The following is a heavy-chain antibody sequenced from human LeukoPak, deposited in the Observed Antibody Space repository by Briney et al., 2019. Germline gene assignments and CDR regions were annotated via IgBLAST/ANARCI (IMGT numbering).Heavy chain of an antibody. CDR2: INPSGGST. CDR3: ARPHDIAARCGGFDY. Sequence: ASVKVSCKASGYTFTGYYMHWVRQAPGQGLEWMGMINPSGGSTSYAQKFQGRVTMTRDTSTSTVYMELSSLRSEDTAVYYCARPHDIAARCGGFDYWGQGTLVTVSS. J-gene: IGHJ4*02. D-gene: IGHD6-6*01. CDR1: GYTFTGYY. V-gene: IGHV1-46*01.